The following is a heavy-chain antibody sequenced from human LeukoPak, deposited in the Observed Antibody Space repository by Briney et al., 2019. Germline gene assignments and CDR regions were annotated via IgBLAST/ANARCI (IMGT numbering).Heavy chain of an antibody. D-gene: IGHD3-9*01. V-gene: IGHV4-39*07. J-gene: IGHJ5*02. CDR2: IYYSGST. CDR3: ARQVILILRYFDWFRWFDP. CDR1: GGSISSSSYY. Sequence: SETLSLTCTVSGGSISSSSYYWGWIRQPPGKGLEWIGSIYYSGSTYYNPSLKSRVTISVDTSKNQLSLKLSSVTAADTAVYYSARQVILILRYFDWFRWFDPWGQGTLVTVSS.